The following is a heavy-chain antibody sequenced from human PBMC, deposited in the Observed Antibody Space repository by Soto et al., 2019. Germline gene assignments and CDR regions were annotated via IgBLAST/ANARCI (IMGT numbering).Heavy chain of an antibody. CDR1: GGSISSGGYY. J-gene: IGHJ3*02. CDR3: ARDLKGYYGKHAFDI. V-gene: IGHV4-31*03. Sequence: PSETLSLTCTVSGGSISSGGYYWSWIRQHPGKGLEWIGYIYYSGSTYYNPSLKSRVTISVDTSKNQFSLKLSSVTAADTAVYYCARDLKGYYGKHAFDIWGQGTMVTV. D-gene: IGHD3-10*01. CDR2: IYYSGST.